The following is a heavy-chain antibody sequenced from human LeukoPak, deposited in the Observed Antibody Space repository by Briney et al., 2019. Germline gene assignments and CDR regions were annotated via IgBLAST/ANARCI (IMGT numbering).Heavy chain of an antibody. CDR2: IRYDGSNK. D-gene: IGHD3-3*01. V-gene: IGHV3-30*02. J-gene: IGHJ6*03. CDR1: GFTFSSYG. Sequence: PGGSLRLSCAASGFTFSSYGMHWVRQAPGKGLEWVAFIRYDGSNKYYADSVKGRFTVSRDNSKNTLYLRMNSLRAEATAVYYCARETQLRFLEWFPYYYMDVWGKGTTVTVSS. CDR3: ARETQLRFLEWFPYYYMDV.